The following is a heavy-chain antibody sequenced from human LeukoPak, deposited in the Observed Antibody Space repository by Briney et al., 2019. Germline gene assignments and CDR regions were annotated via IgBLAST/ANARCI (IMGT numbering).Heavy chain of an antibody. CDR2: VYDSGST. Sequence: SETLSLTCTVSGGSISSSSYYWGWIRQPPGKGLEWIGGVYDSGSTYYNPSLRSRVTISIDTSKNQFALKLSSVTAADTAVYYCARDVLGYCSGGSCRAEGWFDPWGQGTLVTVSS. D-gene: IGHD2-15*01. V-gene: IGHV4-39*06. CDR3: ARDVLGYCSGGSCRAEGWFDP. CDR1: GGSISSSSYY. J-gene: IGHJ5*02.